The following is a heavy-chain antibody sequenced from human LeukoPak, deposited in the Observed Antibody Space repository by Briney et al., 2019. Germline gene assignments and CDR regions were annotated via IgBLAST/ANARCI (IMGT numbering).Heavy chain of an antibody. D-gene: IGHD2-21*02. V-gene: IGHV4-59*01. J-gene: IGHJ3*02. CDR3: ARDIVEVTYCGGDCYSWAFDI. Sequence: SETLSFTCTVSGGSISSYYWSWIRQPPGKGLEWIGYIYYSGSTNYNPSLKSRVTISVDTSKNQFSLKLSSVTAADTAVYYCARDIVEVTYCGGDCYSWAFDIWGQGTMVTVSS. CDR1: GGSISSYY. CDR2: IYYSGST.